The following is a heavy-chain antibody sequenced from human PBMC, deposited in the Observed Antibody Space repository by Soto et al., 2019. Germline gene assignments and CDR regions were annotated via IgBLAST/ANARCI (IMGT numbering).Heavy chain of an antibody. CDR1: GFTFSSYS. Sequence: PGGSLRLSCAASGFTFSSYSMNWVRQAPGKGLEWVSSISSSSSYIYYADSVKGRFTISRDNAKNSLYLQTNSLRAEDTAVYYCARYHYDFWSGYYKPEYYFDYWGQGTLVTVSS. CDR2: ISSSSSYI. V-gene: IGHV3-21*01. CDR3: ARYHYDFWSGYYKPEYYFDY. D-gene: IGHD3-3*01. J-gene: IGHJ4*02.